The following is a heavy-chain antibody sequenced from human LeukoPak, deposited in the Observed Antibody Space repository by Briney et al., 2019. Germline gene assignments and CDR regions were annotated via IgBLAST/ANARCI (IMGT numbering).Heavy chain of an antibody. Sequence: GGSLRLSCAASGFTFSSYSMNWVRQAPGKGLEWISFISGGSSTIYYADSVKGRFTISKDNARNSLFLQMNSLRDEDTAVYYCARDPRGYTYASEDYWGQGTLVTVSS. J-gene: IGHJ4*02. CDR1: GFTFSSYS. CDR3: ARDPRGYTYASEDY. CDR2: ISGGSSTI. D-gene: IGHD5-18*01. V-gene: IGHV3-48*02.